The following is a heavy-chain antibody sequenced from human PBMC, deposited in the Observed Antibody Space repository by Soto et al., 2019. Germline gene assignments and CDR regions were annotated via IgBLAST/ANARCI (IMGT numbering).Heavy chain of an antibody. CDR2: ISYDGSNK. V-gene: IGHV3-30-3*01. D-gene: IGHD1-1*01. CDR1: GFTFSSYA. CDR3: ARDRLSPRIVQLERRGAFDI. Sequence: LSLTCAASGFTFSSYAMHWVRQAPGKGLEWVAVISYDGSNKYYADSVKGRFTISRDNSKNTLYLQMNSLRAEDTAVYYCARDRLSPRIVQLERRGAFDIWGQGTMVTVSS. J-gene: IGHJ3*02.